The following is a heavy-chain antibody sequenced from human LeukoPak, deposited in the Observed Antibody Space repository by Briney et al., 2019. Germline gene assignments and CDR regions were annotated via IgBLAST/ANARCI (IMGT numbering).Heavy chain of an antibody. Sequence: GGSLRLSCAASGFTFSSYSMNWVRQAPGKGLELVSSMSSCSSDIYYADSVKGRFTISRDNAKNSLYLQMNSLRAEDTAVYYCARDSHPPYYYDSSGYRSMDVWGQGTTVTVSS. CDR2: MSSCSSDI. V-gene: IGHV3-21*01. CDR1: GFTFSSYS. D-gene: IGHD3-22*01. CDR3: ARDSHPPYYYDSSGYRSMDV. J-gene: IGHJ6*02.